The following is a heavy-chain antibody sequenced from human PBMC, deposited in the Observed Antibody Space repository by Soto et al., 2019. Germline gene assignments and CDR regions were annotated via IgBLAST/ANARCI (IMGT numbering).Heavy chain of an antibody. J-gene: IGHJ4*02. Sequence: GGSLRLSCAASGFTFDGYAMSWVRQAPGKGLEWVSAISTSGGNTFYAVSVKGRFTITRDNSKNTLCLQMNSLRTEDTAVYYCAKDHWGSYSGQGTLVTVSS. D-gene: IGHD3-16*01. CDR1: GFTFDGYA. CDR3: AKDHWGSY. V-gene: IGHV3-23*01. CDR2: ISTSGGNT.